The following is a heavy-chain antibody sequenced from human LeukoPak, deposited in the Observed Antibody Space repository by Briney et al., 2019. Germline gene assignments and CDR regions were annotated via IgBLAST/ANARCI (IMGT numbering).Heavy chain of an antibody. V-gene: IGHV1-2*02. CDR3: ARKHPWDAFDI. CDR2: INPNSGGT. D-gene: IGHD2-21*01. Sequence: ASVTVSCKASGYTFTGYYMHWVRQAPGQGLEWMGWINPNSGGTNYAQTFQGRVTMTRDTSISTAYMELSRLRSDDTAVYYCARKHPWDAFDIWGQGTMVTVSS. CDR1: GYTFTGYY. J-gene: IGHJ3*02.